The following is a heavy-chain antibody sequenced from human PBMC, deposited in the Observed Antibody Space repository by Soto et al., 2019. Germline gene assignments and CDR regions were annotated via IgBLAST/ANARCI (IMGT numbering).Heavy chain of an antibody. J-gene: IGHJ4*02. CDR2: ISGSGGST. CDR1: GFTISTNA. V-gene: IGHV3-23*01. D-gene: IGHD3-3*01. CDR3: TKDVQSRITSFGVIITPFDY. Sequence: EVQLLESGGGLVQPGGSLRLSCEASGFTISTNAMSWVRQAPGKGMEWVSAISGSGGSTYYADSVKGRFTISRDNSKNTLYLQMNSLRAEDTAVYYCTKDVQSRITSFGVIITPFDYWGQGTLVTVSS.